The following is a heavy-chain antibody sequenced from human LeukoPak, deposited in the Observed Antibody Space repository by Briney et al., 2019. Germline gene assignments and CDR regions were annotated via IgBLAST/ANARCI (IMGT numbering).Heavy chain of an antibody. CDR2: ISSSGSTI. CDR3: ARGSDWVSFDY. J-gene: IGHJ4*02. D-gene: IGHD3-9*01. V-gene: IGHV3-11*01. CDR1: GFTFSDYY. Sequence: GGSLRHSCAASGFTFSDYYMSWIRQAPGKGLEWVSYISSSGSTIYYADSVKGRFTISRDNAKNSLYLQMNSLRAGDTAVYYCARGSDWVSFDYWGQGTLVTVSS.